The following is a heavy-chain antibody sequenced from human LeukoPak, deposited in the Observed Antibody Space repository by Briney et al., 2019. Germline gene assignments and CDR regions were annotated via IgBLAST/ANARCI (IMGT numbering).Heavy chain of an antibody. D-gene: IGHD2-2*01. Sequence: GGSLRLSCAASGFTFSSYGMHWVRQAPGKGLEWVAVIWYDGSNKYYADSVKGRFTISRDNSKNTLYLQMNSLRAEDTAVYYCAKDRYVVVPAAKTPFFDYWGQGTLVTVSS. CDR1: GFTFSSYG. J-gene: IGHJ4*02. V-gene: IGHV3-30*02. CDR2: IWYDGSNK. CDR3: AKDRYVVVPAAKTPFFDY.